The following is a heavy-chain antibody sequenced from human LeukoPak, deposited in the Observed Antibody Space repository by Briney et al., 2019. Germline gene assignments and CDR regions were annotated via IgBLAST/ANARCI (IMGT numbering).Heavy chain of an antibody. J-gene: IGHJ4*02. D-gene: IGHD2-2*01. CDR1: GYSFTNYW. Sequence: GESLKISCRASGYSFTNYWVGWVRQMPGKGLEYMGIIFPGDSNIRYNPSFQGQVTMSVDKSTNTAYLQWSSLKASDTAMYYCARDHYCYSTSCYFDYWGQGTLVTVSS. CDR3: ARDHYCYSTSCYFDY. CDR2: IFPGDSNI. V-gene: IGHV5-51*01.